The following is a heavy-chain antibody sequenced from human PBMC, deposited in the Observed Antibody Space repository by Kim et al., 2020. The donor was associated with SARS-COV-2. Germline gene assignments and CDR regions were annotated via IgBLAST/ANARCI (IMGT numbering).Heavy chain of an antibody. D-gene: IGHD5-18*01. CDR3: ARGTFGYSYAYLALNWHF. Sequence: SETLSLTCTVSGGSISSYYWSWIRQPPGKGLEWIGYIYYSGSTNYNPSLKSRVTISVDTSKNQFSLKLSSVTAADTAVYYCARGTFGYSYAYLALNWHF. CDR1: GGSISSYY. V-gene: IGHV4-59*01. CDR2: IYYSGST. J-gene: IGHJ2*01.